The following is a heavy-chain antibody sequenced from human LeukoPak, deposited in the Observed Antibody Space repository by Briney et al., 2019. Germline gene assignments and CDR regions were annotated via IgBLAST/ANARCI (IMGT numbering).Heavy chain of an antibody. CDR2: IYYSGST. D-gene: IGHD3-10*01. J-gene: IGHJ4*02. CDR1: XGSXXSYX. Sequence: KPSETLSLTCTVXXGSXXSYXWSWIRQPXXXXXXXXXYIYYSGSTNYNPSLKSRVTISVDTSKNQFSLKLSSVTAADTAVYYCARGPYGSGRYVDYWGQGTLVTVSS. CDR3: ARGPYGSGRYVDY. V-gene: IGHV4-59*01.